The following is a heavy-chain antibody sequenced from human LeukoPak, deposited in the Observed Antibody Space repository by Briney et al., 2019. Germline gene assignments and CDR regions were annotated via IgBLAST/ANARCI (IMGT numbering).Heavy chain of an antibody. J-gene: IGHJ4*02. CDR1: GFTFSTYW. CDR2: INQYGNEK. Sequence: GGSLRLSCAASGFTFSTYWMNWVRQAPGKGLEWVANINQYGNEKYYVDSVRGRFTISRDNGKNSLYLEMNSLRAEDTAVYYCATGTEMDRGVIINGHLDYWGQGTLVTASS. CDR3: ATGTEMDRGVIINGHLDY. D-gene: IGHD3-10*01. V-gene: IGHV3-7*01.